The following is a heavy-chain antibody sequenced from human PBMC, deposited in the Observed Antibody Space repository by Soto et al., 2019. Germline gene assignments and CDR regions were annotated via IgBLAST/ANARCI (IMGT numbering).Heavy chain of an antibody. D-gene: IGHD6-19*01. CDR3: ARGRQQWLAHWYFDL. CDR2: INHSGST. CDR1: GGSFSGYY. Sequence: QVQLQQWGAGLLKPSETLSLTCAVYGGSFSGYYWSWIRQPPGKGLEWIGEINHSGSTNYNPSLKSRVTISVDTSKNQFALKLSSVTAADTAVYYCARGRQQWLAHWYFDLWGRGTLVTVSS. J-gene: IGHJ2*01. V-gene: IGHV4-34*01.